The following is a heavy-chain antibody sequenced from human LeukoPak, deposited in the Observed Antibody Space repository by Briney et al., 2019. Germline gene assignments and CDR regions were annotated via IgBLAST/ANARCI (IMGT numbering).Heavy chain of an antibody. CDR3: ARAAHSSGPHYFDY. CDR1: GGSISSYY. J-gene: IGHJ4*02. Sequence: SETLSLTCTVSGGSISSYYWSWVRQPPGKGLEWIGYIYYSGSTNYNPSLKSRVTISVDTSKNQFSLKLSSVAAADTAVYYCARAAHSSGPHYFDYWGQGTLVTVSS. D-gene: IGHD6-19*01. V-gene: IGHV4-59*01. CDR2: IYYSGST.